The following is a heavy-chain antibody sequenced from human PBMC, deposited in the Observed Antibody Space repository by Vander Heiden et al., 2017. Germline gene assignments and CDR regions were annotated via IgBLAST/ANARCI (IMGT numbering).Heavy chain of an antibody. V-gene: IGHV3-11*01. CDR3: ARGPIAAAGTDWFDP. J-gene: IGHJ5*02. D-gene: IGHD6-13*01. Sequence: QVQLVESGGGVVKPGGSLRRSCAASGFSFRCYYMSWIRQAPGKGLEWVSDISSSGSIIYYADSVKGRFTISRDNAKNSLYLQMNSLRAEDTAVYYCARGPIAAAGTDWFDPWGQGSLVTVSS. CDR1: GFSFRCYY. CDR2: ISSSGSII.